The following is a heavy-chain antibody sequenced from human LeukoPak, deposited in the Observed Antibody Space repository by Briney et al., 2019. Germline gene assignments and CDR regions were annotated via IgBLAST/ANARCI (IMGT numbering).Heavy chain of an antibody. D-gene: IGHD2-2*01. Sequence: GGSLRLSCAASGFTFSNYWMSWVRQAPGKGLEWVANIKQDGSEKYYVDSVKGRFTISRDNAKNSLYLQMNSLRAEDTAVYYCARYYCSSTSCYADWFDPWGQGTLVTVSS. CDR1: GFTFSNYW. V-gene: IGHV3-7*01. CDR2: IKQDGSEK. J-gene: IGHJ5*02. CDR3: ARYYCSSTSCYADWFDP.